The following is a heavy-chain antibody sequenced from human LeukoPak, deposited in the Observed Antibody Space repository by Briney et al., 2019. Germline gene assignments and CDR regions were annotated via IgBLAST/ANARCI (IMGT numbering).Heavy chain of an antibody. Sequence: SVKVSCKASGGTFSSYAISWVRQAPGQGLEWMGGIIPIFGTANYAQKFQGRVTITADESTSTAYMELSSLRSEDTAVYYCARVGGDYFALDYWGQGTLVTVSS. D-gene: IGHD4-17*01. V-gene: IGHV1-69*01. J-gene: IGHJ4*02. CDR3: ARVGGDYFALDY. CDR2: IIPIFGTA. CDR1: GGTFSSYA.